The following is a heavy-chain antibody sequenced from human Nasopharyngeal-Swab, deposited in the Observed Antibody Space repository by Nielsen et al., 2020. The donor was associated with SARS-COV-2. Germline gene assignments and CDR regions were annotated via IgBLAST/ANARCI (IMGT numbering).Heavy chain of an antibody. Sequence: WVRQASGQGLEWMGWISAYNGNTNYAQKLRGRVTMTTDTSTSTAYMELRSLRSDDTAVYYCASCSSTSCPPKYYYMDVWGKGTTVTVSS. CDR3: ASCSSTSCPPKYYYMDV. J-gene: IGHJ6*03. V-gene: IGHV1-18*01. D-gene: IGHD2-2*01. CDR2: ISAYNGNT.